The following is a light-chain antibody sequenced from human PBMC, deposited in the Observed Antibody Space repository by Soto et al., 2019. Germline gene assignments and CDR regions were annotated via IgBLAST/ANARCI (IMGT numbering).Light chain of an antibody. CDR1: QSVSNN. CDR3: QHYNSWPLT. CDR2: HAS. V-gene: IGKV3-15*01. Sequence: EIVMTQSPATLSVSPGERATLSCRASQSVSNNLAWYQQKPGQAPRLLIYHASTRAPGIPARFSGSGSGRDLTLTISSVQSEDSAVYYCQHYNSWPLTFGGGTKVEIK. J-gene: IGKJ4*01.